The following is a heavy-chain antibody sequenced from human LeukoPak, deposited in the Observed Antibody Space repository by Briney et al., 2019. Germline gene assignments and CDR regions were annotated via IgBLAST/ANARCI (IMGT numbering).Heavy chain of an antibody. CDR2: INNSGGST. Sequence: PGGSLRLSCAASGFTFSSYAMNWVRQAPGKGLAWVSGINNSGGSTYYAGSVKGRFTISRDNSKNTLYLQMNSLRAEDTAVYYCAKPPGLRRLDPWGQGTLVTVSS. D-gene: IGHD5-12*01. J-gene: IGHJ5*02. CDR1: GFTFSSYA. CDR3: AKPPGLRRLDP. V-gene: IGHV3-23*01.